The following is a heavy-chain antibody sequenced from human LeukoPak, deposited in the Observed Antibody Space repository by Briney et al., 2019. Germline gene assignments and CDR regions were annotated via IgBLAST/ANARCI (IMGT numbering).Heavy chain of an antibody. CDR2: ISSTSSSI. Sequence: GGSLRLSCAASGFTFNTYRMNWVRQAPGKGLEWVSSISSTSSSIDYADSVKGRFTISRDNAENSLYLEMNSLRVEDTAIYYCVRDRGSYRPIDYWGQGTLVTVSS. V-gene: IGHV3-21*01. CDR3: VRDRGSYRPIDY. D-gene: IGHD1-26*01. CDR1: GFTFNTYR. J-gene: IGHJ4*02.